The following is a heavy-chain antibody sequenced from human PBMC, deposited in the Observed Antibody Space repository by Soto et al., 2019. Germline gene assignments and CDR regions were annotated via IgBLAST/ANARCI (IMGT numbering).Heavy chain of an antibody. J-gene: IGHJ4*02. Sequence: SETLSLTCTVSGGSISSGGYYWSWIRQPPGKGLEWIAETFHSGSTNYNPSLKSRVTISVDKSKNQFSLKLSSVTAADTAVYYCARTYHYDSSGYFYYFDYWGQGTLVTVSS. D-gene: IGHD3-22*01. CDR1: GGSISSGGYY. V-gene: IGHV4-39*07. CDR3: ARTYHYDSSGYFYYFDY. CDR2: TFHSGST.